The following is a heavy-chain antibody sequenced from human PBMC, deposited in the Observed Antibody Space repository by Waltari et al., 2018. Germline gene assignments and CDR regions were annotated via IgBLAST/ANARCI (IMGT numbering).Heavy chain of an antibody. Sequence: QVQLVQSGAEVKKPGASVKVSCKASGYTFTGYYMHWVRQAPGQGLEWMGWINPNSGGTNYAQKFQGRVTMTRDTSISTAYMELSRLRSDDTAVYYCARDRPPYDFWSRRPPRYFDLWGRGTLVTVSS. V-gene: IGHV1-2*02. CDR1: GYTFTGYY. CDR3: ARDRPPYDFWSRRPPRYFDL. J-gene: IGHJ2*01. CDR2: INPNSGGT. D-gene: IGHD3-3*01.